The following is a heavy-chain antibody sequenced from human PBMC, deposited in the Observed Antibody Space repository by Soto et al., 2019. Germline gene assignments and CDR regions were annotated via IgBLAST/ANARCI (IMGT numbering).Heavy chain of an antibody. J-gene: IGHJ6*02. CDR1: GGSFSGYY. CDR3: ARAEGSGESDYYYGMDV. V-gene: IGHV4-34*01. D-gene: IGHD3-16*01. CDR2: IYHSGST. Sequence: SENLSLTCAVYGGSFSGYYWSWIRQPPGKGLEWIGYIYHSGSTYYNPSLKSRVTISVDRSKNQFSLKLSSVTAADTAVYYCARAEGSGESDYYYGMDVWGQGTTVTVSS.